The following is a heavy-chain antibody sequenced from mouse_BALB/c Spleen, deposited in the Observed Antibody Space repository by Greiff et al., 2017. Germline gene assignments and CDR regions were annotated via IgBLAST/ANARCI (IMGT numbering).Heavy chain of an antibody. CDR2: ISYSGST. CDR1: GYSITSDYA. D-gene: IGHD2-14*01. J-gene: IGHJ3*01. CDR3: ARGRYEG. Sequence: DVKLQESGPGLVKPSQSLSLTCTVTGYSITSDYAWNWIRQFPGNKLEWMGYISYSGSTSYNPSLKSRISITRDTSKNQFFLQLNSVTTEDTATYYCARGRYEGWGQGTLVTVSA. V-gene: IGHV3-2*02.